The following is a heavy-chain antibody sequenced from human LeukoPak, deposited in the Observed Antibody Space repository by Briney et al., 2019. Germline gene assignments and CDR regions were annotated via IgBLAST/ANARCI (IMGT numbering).Heavy chain of an antibody. J-gene: IGHJ4*02. CDR1: GGSFSGYY. CDR2: INHSGST. Sequence: SETLSLTCAVYGGSFSGYYWSWIRQPPGKGLEWVGEINHSGSTNYNPSLKSRVTISVDTSKNQFSLKLSSVTAADTAVYYCARWVRGVIIDYWGQGTLVTVSS. V-gene: IGHV4-34*01. D-gene: IGHD3-10*01. CDR3: ARWVRGVIIDY.